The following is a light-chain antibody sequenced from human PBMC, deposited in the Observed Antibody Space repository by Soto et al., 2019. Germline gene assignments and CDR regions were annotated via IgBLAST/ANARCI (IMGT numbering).Light chain of an antibody. CDR2: EVS. CDR1: SSDVGGDNH. Sequence: QSVLTQPASVSGSPGQSITISCRGISSDVGGDNHVSWYQQYPGKAPKLMIYEVSDRPSGVSNRFSGSKSGNTASLTISGLQAEDEADYYCSSYTSRFRRVFGTGTKVTVL. V-gene: IGLV2-14*01. J-gene: IGLJ1*01. CDR3: SSYTSRFRRV.